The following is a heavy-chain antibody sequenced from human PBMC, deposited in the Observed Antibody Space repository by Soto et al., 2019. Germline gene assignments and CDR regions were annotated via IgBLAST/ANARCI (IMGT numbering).Heavy chain of an antibody. CDR1: GFTFSNYA. D-gene: IGHD3-3*01. J-gene: IGHJ4*02. V-gene: IGHV3-23*01. Sequence: EVQLLESGGGSVQPGGSLRLSCVVSGFTFSNYAMNWVRQAPGKGLEWVAVISGSGGISYYADSVKGRFTISRDNSENTLYLQLNSLTAEDTAVDYCAKMDRITIFGVVSIDYWGQGTLVTVSS. CDR2: ISGSGGIS. CDR3: AKMDRITIFGVVSIDY.